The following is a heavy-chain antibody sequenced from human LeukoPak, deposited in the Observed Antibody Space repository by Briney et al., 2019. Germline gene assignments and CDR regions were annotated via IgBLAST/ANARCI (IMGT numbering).Heavy chain of an antibody. V-gene: IGHV3-7*01. Sequence: GGSLRLSCAASGFTFSSYWMSWVRQAPGKGLEWVANIKQDGSEKYYVDSVKGRFTISRDNAKNSLYLQMNSLRAEDTAVYYCARVGQYYDILTGHDAFDIWGQGTMVTVSS. J-gene: IGHJ3*02. CDR3: ARVGQYYDILTGHDAFDI. CDR1: GFTFSSYW. CDR2: IKQDGSEK. D-gene: IGHD3-9*01.